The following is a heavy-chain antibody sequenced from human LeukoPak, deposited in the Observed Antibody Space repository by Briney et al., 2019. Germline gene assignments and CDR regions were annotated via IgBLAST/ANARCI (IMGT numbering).Heavy chain of an antibody. CDR1: GFTFSTYS. D-gene: IGHD3-10*01. CDR3: AKARTMVRGAEFVP. J-gene: IGHJ5*02. V-gene: IGHV3-21*01. Sequence: PGGSLRLSCAASGFTFSTYSMNWVRQAPGKGLEWVSSISSGSSYIDYADSVKGRFTISRDDAKNSLYLQMNSLRAEDTAVYYCAKARTMVRGAEFVPWRQGTLVSVCS. CDR2: ISSGSSYI.